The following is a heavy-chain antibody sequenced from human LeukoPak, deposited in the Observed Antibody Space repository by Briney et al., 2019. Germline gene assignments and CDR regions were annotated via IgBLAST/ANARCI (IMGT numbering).Heavy chain of an antibody. J-gene: IGHJ4*02. CDR1: GFTFRNYC. V-gene: IGHV3-21*01. Sequence: KSGGSLRLSCAASGFTFRNYCMNWVRQAPGKGLEWVSSIGTRTGHIYYADSVRGRFTISRDNAKNSLYLEMDSLGAEDTAVYYCVRDFDTMTTAFLVYWGQGTLVTVSS. D-gene: IGHD2-21*02. CDR3: VRDFDTMTTAFLVY. CDR2: IGTRTGHI.